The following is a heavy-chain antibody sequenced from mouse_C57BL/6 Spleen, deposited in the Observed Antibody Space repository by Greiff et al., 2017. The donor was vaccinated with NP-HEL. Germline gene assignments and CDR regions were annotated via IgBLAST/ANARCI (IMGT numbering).Heavy chain of an antibody. CDR2: IYPRSGNT. Sequence: VKLQQSGAELARPGASVKLSCKASGYTFTSYGISWVKQRTGQGLEWIGEIYPRSGNTYYNEKFKGKATLTADKSSSTAYMELRSLTSEDSAVYFWTYYYGSDYAMDYWGQGTSVTVSS. CDR3: TYYYGSDYAMDY. J-gene: IGHJ4*01. D-gene: IGHD1-1*01. CDR1: GYTFTSYG. V-gene: IGHV1-81*01.